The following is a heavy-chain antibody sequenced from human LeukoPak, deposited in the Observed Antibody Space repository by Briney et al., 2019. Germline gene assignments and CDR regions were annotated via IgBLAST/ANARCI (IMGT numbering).Heavy chain of an antibody. CDR1: GYTFTGYY. CDR2: INPNSGGT. CDR3: ARVGQDGATSLYYFDY. J-gene: IGHJ4*02. Sequence: ASVKVSCKASGYTFTGYYMHWVRQAPGQGLEWMGWINPNSGGTNYAQKFQGRVTMTSDTSISTAYMELSRLRSDDTAVYYCARVGQDGATSLYYFDYWGQGTLVTVSS. V-gene: IGHV1-2*02. D-gene: IGHD5-12*01.